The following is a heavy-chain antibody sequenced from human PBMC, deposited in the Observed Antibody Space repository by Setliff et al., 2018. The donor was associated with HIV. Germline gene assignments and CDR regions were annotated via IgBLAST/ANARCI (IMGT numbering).Heavy chain of an antibody. Sequence: GGSLRLSCAASGFTFSHAWMRWVRQAPGKGLEWVGRIKSKTDGWTTDYAAPVKGRFTISRDESKNTLYLQMNRLKTEDTSVYYCTTERSVVVCALYYFDYWGQGTLVTVSS. D-gene: IGHD2-15*01. J-gene: IGHJ4*02. CDR1: GFTFSHAW. CDR2: IKSKTDGWTT. V-gene: IGHV3-15*01. CDR3: TTERSVVVCALYYFDY.